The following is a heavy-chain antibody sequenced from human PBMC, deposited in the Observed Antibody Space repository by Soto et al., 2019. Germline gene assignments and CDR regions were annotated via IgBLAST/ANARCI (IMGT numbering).Heavy chain of an antibody. CDR1: GYSFHTYA. D-gene: IGHD2-15*01. CDR2: IIGFFGTT. V-gene: IGHV1-69*05. Sequence: SVKVSCKASGYSFHTYAISWVRQAPGQGLEWMGGIIGFFGTTNYAQKFQGRVTITTDESTSTAYMELSSLRSEDTAVYYCARESPPVYGGSNWFDPWGQGTLVTVSS. J-gene: IGHJ5*02. CDR3: ARESPPVYGGSNWFDP.